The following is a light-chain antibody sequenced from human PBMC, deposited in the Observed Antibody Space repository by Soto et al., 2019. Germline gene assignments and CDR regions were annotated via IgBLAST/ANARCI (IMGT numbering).Light chain of an antibody. Sequence: QSALTQPPSASGSPGQSVAISCTGTSSDVGGYNYVSWYQQHPGKAPKLMIYEVNKRPSGVPDRFSGSRSGTSASLAITGLQSEDEADYYCASWDDSLNTLVFGGGTKLTVL. CDR3: ASWDDSLNTLV. J-gene: IGLJ2*01. CDR2: EVN. V-gene: IGLV2-8*01. CDR1: SSDVGGYNY.